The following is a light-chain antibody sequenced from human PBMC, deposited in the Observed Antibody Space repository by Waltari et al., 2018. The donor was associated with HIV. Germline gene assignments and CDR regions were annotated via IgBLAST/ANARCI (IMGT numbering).Light chain of an antibody. CDR3: GVWDDSLNGQV. CDR2: TNN. J-gene: IGLJ2*01. V-gene: IGLV1-44*01. CDR1: SPNIRRNT. Sequence: QSVLTQPPSASGTPGQRVTISCSGSSPNIRRNTINWYQQLPGTAPKLLIYTNNQRTSWVPDRFSGSKSGTSASLAISGLHSDDEAHYYCGVWDDSLNGQVFGGGTKLTVL.